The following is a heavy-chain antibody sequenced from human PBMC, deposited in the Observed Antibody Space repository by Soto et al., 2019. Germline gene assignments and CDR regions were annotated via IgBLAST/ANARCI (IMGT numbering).Heavy chain of an antibody. D-gene: IGHD2-15*01. J-gene: IGHJ5*02. CDR2: ISGYNGDT. CDR1: GYTFISHA. CDR3: ARSKSYCRGGSCYWYWFDP. Sequence: QVQLVQSGGEVKKPGASVKVSCKASGYTFISHAITWVRQAPGQGLDWMGWISGYNGDTNYGLVLQGRSSMTTDTSTSTAYLEMRGLTSDDTDVYYCARSKSYCRGGSCYWYWFDPWGQGTLVTVSS. V-gene: IGHV1-18*01.